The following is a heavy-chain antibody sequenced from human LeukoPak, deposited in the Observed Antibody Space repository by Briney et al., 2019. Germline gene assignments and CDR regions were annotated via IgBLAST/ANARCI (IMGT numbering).Heavy chain of an antibody. CDR2: ISSSGSTI. J-gene: IGHJ3*02. CDR1: GFTFSSYE. D-gene: IGHD2-15*01. V-gene: IGHV3-48*03. Sequence: GGSLRLSCAASGFTFSSYEMNWVRQAPGKGLEWVSYISSSGSTIYYADSVKVRFTISRDNAKNSLYLQMNSLRAEDTAVYYCARDCGGGSCYGPYDAFDIWGQGTMVTVSS. CDR3: ARDCGGGSCYGPYDAFDI.